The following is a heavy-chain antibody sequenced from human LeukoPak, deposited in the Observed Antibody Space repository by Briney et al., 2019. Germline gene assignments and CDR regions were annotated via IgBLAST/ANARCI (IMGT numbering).Heavy chain of an antibody. V-gene: IGHV3-21*01. CDR2: ISSSSSYI. J-gene: IGHJ4*02. CDR3: ARDGSFWGDSSGYRYDY. Sequence: GGSLRLSCAAPGFTFSSYSMNWVRQAPGKGLEWVSSISSSSSYIYYADSVKGRFTISRDNAKNSLYLQMNSLRAEDTAVYYCARDGSFWGDSSGYRYDYWGQGTLVTVSS. CDR1: GFTFSSYS. D-gene: IGHD3-22*01.